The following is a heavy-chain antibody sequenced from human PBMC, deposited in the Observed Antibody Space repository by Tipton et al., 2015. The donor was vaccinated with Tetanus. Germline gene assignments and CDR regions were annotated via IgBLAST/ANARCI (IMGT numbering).Heavy chain of an antibody. J-gene: IGHJ4*02. V-gene: IGHV4-30-2*01. Sequence: TLSLTCTVSGGLITTGGYSWGWIRQPPGQGLEWIGYIYQTDSTYYSPSLRSRLTISINMSKNQFSLKLTSATAADTAVYYCVRGRGLGAYSFGFEYWGRGTHVSV. D-gene: IGHD5-18*01. CDR2: IYQTDST. CDR1: GGLITTGGYS. CDR3: VRGRGLGAYSFGFEY.